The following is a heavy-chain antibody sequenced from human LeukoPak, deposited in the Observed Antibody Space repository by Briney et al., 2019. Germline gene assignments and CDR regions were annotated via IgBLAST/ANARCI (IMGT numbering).Heavy chain of an antibody. CDR2: ISGSGGST. CDR1: GFTFSSYA. V-gene: IGHV3-23*01. D-gene: IGHD6-13*01. CDR3: AKDSSSNWYSFDY. Sequence: GGSLRLSCAASGFTFSSYAMSWVRQAPGKGLEWVSGISGSGGSTYYADSVKGRFTISRDNSKNTLYLQMNSLRAEDTAVYYCAKDSSSNWYSFDYWGQGTLVTVSS. J-gene: IGHJ4*02.